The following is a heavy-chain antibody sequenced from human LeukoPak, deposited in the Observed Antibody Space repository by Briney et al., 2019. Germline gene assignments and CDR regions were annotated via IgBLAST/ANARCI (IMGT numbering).Heavy chain of an antibody. CDR2: MNPNSGNK. CDR1: GYTFTSYD. D-gene: IGHD3-10*01. CDR3: ARGPVGYYYGSGSYIDY. J-gene: IGHJ4*02. V-gene: IGHV1-8*01. Sequence: ASVKVSCKASGYTFTSYDINWVRQATGQGLEWMGWMNPNSGNKGYAQKFQGRVNMTRNTSISTAYMELSSLRSEDTAVYYCARGPVGYYYGSGSYIDYWGQGTLVTVSS.